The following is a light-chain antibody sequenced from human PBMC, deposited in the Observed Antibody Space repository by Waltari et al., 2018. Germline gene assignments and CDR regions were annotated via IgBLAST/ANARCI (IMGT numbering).Light chain of an antibody. CDR3: QQRTSWPPGLS. Sequence: DIVLTHSPATLSLSPGERATLSCRASQSVSNNLAWYQQKPGQAPRLLIYDVSSRATGIPARISARGAGTDFTLTISSLEPEDSAVYYCQQRTSWPPGLSFGGGTNVEIK. V-gene: IGKV3-11*01. J-gene: IGKJ4*01. CDR1: QSVSNN. CDR2: DVS.